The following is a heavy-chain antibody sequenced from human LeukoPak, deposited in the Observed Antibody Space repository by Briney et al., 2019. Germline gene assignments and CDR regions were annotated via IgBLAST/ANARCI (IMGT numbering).Heavy chain of an antibody. D-gene: IGHD5-18*01. Sequence: GGSLRLSCAASGFTFSSYAMHWVRQAPGKGLEWVAVISYDGSNKYYADSVKGRFTISRDNSKNTLYLQMNSLRAEDTAVYYCAKDPPSPFSYGLGYYWGQGTLVTVSS. V-gene: IGHV3-30*04. CDR1: GFTFSSYA. J-gene: IGHJ4*02. CDR2: ISYDGSNK. CDR3: AKDPPSPFSYGLGYY.